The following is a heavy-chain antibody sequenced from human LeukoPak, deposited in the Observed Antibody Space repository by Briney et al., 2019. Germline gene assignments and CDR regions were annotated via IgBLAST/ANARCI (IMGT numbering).Heavy chain of an antibody. V-gene: IGHV3-23*01. Sequence: GGSLRLSCAAPGFTFSNYAMRWVRQAPGKGVEGVSAISGTGGGTYYADSVKGRFTISRDNSENTLYLQMNSLRAEDTAAYYCARGRNYCSSGSCFPDYWGQGTLVTVSS. D-gene: IGHD2-15*01. CDR1: GFTFSNYA. CDR2: ISGTGGGT. J-gene: IGHJ4*02. CDR3: ARGRNYCSSGSCFPDY.